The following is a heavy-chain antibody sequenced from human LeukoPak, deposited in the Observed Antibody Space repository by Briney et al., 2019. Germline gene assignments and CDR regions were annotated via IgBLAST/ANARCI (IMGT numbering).Heavy chain of an antibody. CDR1: GFTFSDSA. V-gene: IGHV3-73*01. CDR2: IRGKANNYAT. CDR3: TRRYYHDSSGNYYGDY. Sequence: AGGSLRLSCTAYGFTFSDSAMHWVRQASGKGLGWIGRIRGKANNYATTYDASVKGRFTISRDDSKNMVFLQMNSLKTADTAVYYCTRRYYHDSSGNYYGDYWGQGTRVTVSS. J-gene: IGHJ4*02. D-gene: IGHD3-22*01.